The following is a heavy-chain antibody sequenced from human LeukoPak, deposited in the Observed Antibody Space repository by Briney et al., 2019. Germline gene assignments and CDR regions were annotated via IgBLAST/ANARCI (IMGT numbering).Heavy chain of an antibody. Sequence: PSETLSLTCAVYGGSFSGYYWSWIRQPPGKGLEWIGEINHSGSTNYNPSLKSRVTISVDTSKNQFSLKLSSVTAADTAVYYCARRGREGVYPYGSGSYSRSYYFDYWGQGTLVTVSS. CDR3: ARRGREGVYPYGSGSYSRSYYFDY. CDR1: GGSFSGYY. CDR2: INHSGST. J-gene: IGHJ4*02. D-gene: IGHD3-10*01. V-gene: IGHV4-34*01.